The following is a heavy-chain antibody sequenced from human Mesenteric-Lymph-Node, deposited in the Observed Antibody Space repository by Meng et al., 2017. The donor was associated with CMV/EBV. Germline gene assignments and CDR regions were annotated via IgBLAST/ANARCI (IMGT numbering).Heavy chain of an antibody. CDR3: ASSELRYFDWLLLNFGY. CDR1: SVSSPSYY. Sequence: SVSSPSYYWSFVRQPPGKRPEWIGNIYYSGSTNYNPSLKSRVTVSLDTSKNQFSLKLTSLTAADTAMYYCASSELRYFDWLLLNFGYWGQGALVTVSS. D-gene: IGHD3-9*01. J-gene: IGHJ4*02. CDR2: IYYSGST. V-gene: IGHV4-61*01.